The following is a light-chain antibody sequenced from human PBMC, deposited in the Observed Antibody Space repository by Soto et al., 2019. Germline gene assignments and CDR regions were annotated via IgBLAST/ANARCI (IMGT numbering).Light chain of an antibody. V-gene: IGLV2-14*03. J-gene: IGLJ2*01. CDR3: SSYTRSSSVI. CDR2: DVN. CDR1: GSDIGAYAY. Sequence: SVLTQPASVSGSPGQSIAISCTGTGSDIGAYAYVSWYQQHPGKIPKLIVFDVNYRPSGVSSRFSGSKSGNTASLTISGLQAEDEADYYCSSYTRSSSVIFGGGTKLTVL.